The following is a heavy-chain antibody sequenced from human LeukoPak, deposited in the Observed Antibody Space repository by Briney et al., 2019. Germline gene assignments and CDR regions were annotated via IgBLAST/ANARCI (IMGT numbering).Heavy chain of an antibody. CDR1: GGSIISSSYY. D-gene: IGHD6-19*01. CDR2: IYYTGST. CDR3: ARNFGGIAVAGFDY. J-gene: IGHJ4*02. V-gene: IGHV4-39*07. Sequence: SETLSLTCTVSGGSIISSSYYWGWIRQPPGKGLEWIGSIYYTGSTYYNPSLRSRVTMSVDTSRNQFSLKLSSVTAADTAVYYCARNFGGIAVAGFDYWGQGTLVTVSS.